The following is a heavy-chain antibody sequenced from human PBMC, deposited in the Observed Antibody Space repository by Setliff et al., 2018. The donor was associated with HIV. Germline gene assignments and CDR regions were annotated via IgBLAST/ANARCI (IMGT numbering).Heavy chain of an antibody. Sequence: SETLSLTCTVSGGSISSYYWSWIRQPPGKGLEWIGYIYYSGSTNYNPSLKSRVTISVDTSKNQFSLKLSSVTAADTAVYYCARHGSSWYYFDYWGQGTLVTVSS. D-gene: IGHD6-13*01. J-gene: IGHJ4*02. CDR1: GGSISSYY. CDR2: IYYSGST. V-gene: IGHV4-59*08. CDR3: ARHGSSWYYFDY.